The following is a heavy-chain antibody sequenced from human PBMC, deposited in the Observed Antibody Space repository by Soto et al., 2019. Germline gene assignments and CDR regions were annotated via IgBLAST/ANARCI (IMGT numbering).Heavy chain of an antibody. V-gene: IGHV3-23*01. Sequence: GSLRLSCAASGFTFSSYAMSWFRQAPGKGLEWXSAXXAXGXXXYXXXSVKGRFTISRDNSKNTLHLQMNSLRAEDTAVYYCALRKTGSYFDYWGQGTLVTVSS. CDR3: ALRKTGSYFDY. CDR2: XXAXGXXX. J-gene: IGHJ4*02. CDR1: GFTFSSYA. D-gene: IGHD1-26*01.